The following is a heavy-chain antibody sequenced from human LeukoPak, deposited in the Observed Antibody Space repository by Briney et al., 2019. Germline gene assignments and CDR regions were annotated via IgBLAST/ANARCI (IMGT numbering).Heavy chain of an antibody. D-gene: IGHD3-22*01. V-gene: IGHV3-15*01. Sequence: GGSLRLSCAPSGFTVSSNNMNWVRQAPGKGLEWVGRILSKSEGGTADYSSPVKGRFTISRDDSKNTLYLQMDSLKTEDTAIYYCTTESYDRWGQGTLVTVSS. CDR3: TTESYDR. J-gene: IGHJ4*02. CDR2: ILSKSEGGTA. CDR1: GFTVSSNN.